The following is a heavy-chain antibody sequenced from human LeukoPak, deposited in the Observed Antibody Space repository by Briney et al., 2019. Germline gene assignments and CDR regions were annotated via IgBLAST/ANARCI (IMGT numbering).Heavy chain of an antibody. Sequence: PSETLSLTCTVSGYSISSGYYWGWIRQPPGKGLEWIGSIYHSGSTYYNPSLKSRVTISVDTSKNQFSLKLSSVTAADTAVYYCARDQTDYYDSSGYYYNYWGQGTLVTVSS. CDR2: IYHSGST. CDR3: ARDQTDYYDSSGYYYNY. V-gene: IGHV4-38-2*02. D-gene: IGHD3-22*01. J-gene: IGHJ4*02. CDR1: GYSISSGYY.